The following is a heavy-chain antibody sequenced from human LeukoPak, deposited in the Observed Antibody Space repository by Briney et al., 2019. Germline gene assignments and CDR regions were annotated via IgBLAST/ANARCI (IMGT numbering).Heavy chain of an antibody. D-gene: IGHD1-26*01. Sequence: PSETLSLTCTVSGGSISSYYWSWIRQPPGKGLEWIGYIYYSGSTNYNPSLKSRVTISVDTSKNQFSLKLSSVTAADTAVYYCVRGLSGDWGQGTLVTVSS. CDR3: VRGLSGD. CDR1: GGSISSYY. J-gene: IGHJ4*02. CDR2: IYYSGST. V-gene: IGHV4-59*01.